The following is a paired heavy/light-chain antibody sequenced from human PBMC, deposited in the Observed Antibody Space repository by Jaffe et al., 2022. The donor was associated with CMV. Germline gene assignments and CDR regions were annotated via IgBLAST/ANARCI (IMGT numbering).Heavy chain of an antibody. Sequence: EVQLLESGGNLVQPGGSLRLSCAASGFTFSNYPMSWVRQAPGKGLDWVSTISGNDDRVFYADSVKGRFTISRDNSKNTLYVEMNSLRADDTAVYYCARRTISWGGFDIWGQGTMVTVSS. V-gene: IGHV3-23*01. CDR1: GFTFSNYP. CDR3: ARRTISWGGFDI. CDR2: ISGNDDRV. J-gene: IGHJ3*02. D-gene: IGHD3-3*01.
Light chain of an antibody. CDR3: QQRTSWPLT. V-gene: IGKV3-11*01. Sequence: EIVLTQSPATLSLSPGDRATLSCRASQSVGSHLIWYQQKLGQAPRLLIDDASNRATGIPDRFSGSGSGTDFTLTISSLEPEDFAVYYCQQRTSWPLTFGGGTKVE. CDR1: QSVGSH. CDR2: DAS. J-gene: IGKJ4*01.